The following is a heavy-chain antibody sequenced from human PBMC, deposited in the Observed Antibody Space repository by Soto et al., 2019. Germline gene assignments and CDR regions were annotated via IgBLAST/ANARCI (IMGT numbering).Heavy chain of an antibody. CDR3: ARGRITIFGVVQPSMDV. CDR2: INAGNGNT. Sequence: ASVKVSCKASGYTFTSYAMHWVRQAPGQRLEWMGWINAGNGNTKYSQKFQGRVTITRDTSASTAYMELSSLRSEDMAVYYCARGRITIFGVVQPSMDVWGQGTTVTVSS. D-gene: IGHD3-3*01. V-gene: IGHV1-3*01. CDR1: GYTFTSYA. J-gene: IGHJ6*02.